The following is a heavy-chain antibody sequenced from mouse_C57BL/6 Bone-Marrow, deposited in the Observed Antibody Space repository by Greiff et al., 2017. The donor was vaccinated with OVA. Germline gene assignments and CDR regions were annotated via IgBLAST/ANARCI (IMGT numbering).Heavy chain of an antibody. V-gene: IGHV1-82*01. CDR3: ARNGGLHAMDY. Sequence: VQLQQSGPELVKPGASVKISCKASGYAFSSSWMNWVKQRPGKGLEWIGRIYPGDGDTNYNGKFKGKATLTADKSSSTAYMQLSSLTSEDSAVYFCARNGGLHAMDYWGQGTSVTVSS. J-gene: IGHJ4*01. CDR1: GYAFSSSW. CDR2: IYPGDGDT. D-gene: IGHD2-4*01.